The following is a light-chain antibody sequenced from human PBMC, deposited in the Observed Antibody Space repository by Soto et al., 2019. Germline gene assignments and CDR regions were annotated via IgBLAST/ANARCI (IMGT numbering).Light chain of an antibody. V-gene: IGKV3-15*01. J-gene: IGKJ1*01. CDR2: GAS. CDR3: QQYNNWPPGT. Sequence: EIVMTQSPATLSVSPGERATLSCRASQSVSSNLAWYPQKPGQAPRLLIFGASTRATGIPARFSGSGSGTEFTLTLSSLQSEDFAVYYCQQYNNWPPGTFGQGTKVEIK. CDR1: QSVSSN.